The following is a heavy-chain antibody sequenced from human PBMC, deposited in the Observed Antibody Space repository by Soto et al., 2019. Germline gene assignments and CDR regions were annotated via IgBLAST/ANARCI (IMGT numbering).Heavy chain of an antibody. Sequence: QVPLVQSGAEVKQTGSSVKISCKTSGHPLSYRYLHWFRQAPGQAFEWMGRMRPLIGDTNNAQKVHDRQTLTRDRPMTTAYMELRSLTSDVTAIYYCAGEGSYETMSGNSHVFDWGQGTLVSVSS. D-gene: IGHD3-22*01. V-gene: IGHV1-45*02. CDR3: AGEGSYETMSGNSHVFD. CDR1: GHPLSYRY. CDR2: MRPLIGDT. J-gene: IGHJ4*02.